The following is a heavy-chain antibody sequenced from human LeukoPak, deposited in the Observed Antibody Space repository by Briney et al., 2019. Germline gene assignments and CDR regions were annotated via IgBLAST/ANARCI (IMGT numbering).Heavy chain of an antibody. D-gene: IGHD2-15*01. J-gene: IGHJ6*03. CDR2: IIPIFGTA. CDR3: ASLTACSGGSCYPYYYYMDV. CDR1: GGTFSSYA. V-gene: IGHV1-69*05. Sequence: SSVKVSCKASGGTFSSYAISWVRQAPGQGLEWMGGIIPIFGTANYAQKFQGKVTITTDDSTSTAYMELSSLRSEDTAVYYCASLTACSGGSCYPYYYYMDVWGKGTTVTVSS.